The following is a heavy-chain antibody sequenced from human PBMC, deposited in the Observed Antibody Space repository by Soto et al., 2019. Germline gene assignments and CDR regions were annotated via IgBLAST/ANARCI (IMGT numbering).Heavy chain of an antibody. V-gene: IGHV4-59*11. CDR2: IYFGGST. CDR1: GGSISPHY. Sequence: QVQLQESGPGLVKASETLSLTCTVSGGSISPHYWSWIRQPPGKGLEWIGYIYFGGSTTYNPSLKRRVTISVATSKNQFSLRLSSVTAADTAMYYCARDRYYGGADFWGQGTLVTVSS. CDR3: ARDRYYGGADF. D-gene: IGHD3-10*01. J-gene: IGHJ4*02.